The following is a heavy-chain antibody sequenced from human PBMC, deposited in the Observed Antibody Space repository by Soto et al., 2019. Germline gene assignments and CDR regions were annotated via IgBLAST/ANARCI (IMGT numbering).Heavy chain of an antibody. CDR3: AKSPRGEMATD. Sequence: QVQLVQSGGEVKKPGASVTVSCKASGYTFINYHITWVRQAPGQGLEWMAWINTYNGMTDYAQRFQGRVTMTRDTSTSTAYLELSNLGSDDTAVYFCAKSPRGEMATDWGQGNLVTVSS. CDR1: GYTFINYH. J-gene: IGHJ4*02. V-gene: IGHV1-18*01. CDR2: INTYNGMT. D-gene: IGHD5-12*01.